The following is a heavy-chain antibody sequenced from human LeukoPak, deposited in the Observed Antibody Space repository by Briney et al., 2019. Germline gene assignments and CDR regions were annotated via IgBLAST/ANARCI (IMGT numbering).Heavy chain of an antibody. V-gene: IGHV3-30-3*01. D-gene: IGHD6-19*01. CDR2: ISYDGSNK. CDR3: ARDCRQWLALFGMDV. Sequence: GGSLRLSCAASGFTFSSYAMHWVRQAPGKGLEWVAVISYDGSNKYYADSVKGRFTISRDNSKNTLYLQMNSLRAEDTAVYYCARDCRQWLALFGMDVWGQGTTVTVSS. J-gene: IGHJ6*02. CDR1: GFTFSSYA.